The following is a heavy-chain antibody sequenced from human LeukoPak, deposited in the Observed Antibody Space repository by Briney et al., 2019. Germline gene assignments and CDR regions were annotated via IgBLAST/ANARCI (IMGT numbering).Heavy chain of an antibody. CDR3: ARGSTVTTSGMDV. D-gene: IGHD4-11*01. V-gene: IGHV4-30-4*01. Sequence: PSETLSLTCTVSGGSISSGDYYWSWIRQPPGKGLEWIGYIYYSGSTYYNPSLKSRVTISVDTSKNQFSLKLSSVTAADTAVCYCARGSTVTTSGMDVWGQGTTVTVSS. J-gene: IGHJ6*02. CDR1: GGSISSGDYY. CDR2: IYYSGST.